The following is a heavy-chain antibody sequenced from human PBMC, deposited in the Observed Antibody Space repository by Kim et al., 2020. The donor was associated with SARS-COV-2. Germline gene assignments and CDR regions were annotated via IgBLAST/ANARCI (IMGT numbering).Heavy chain of an antibody. D-gene: IGHD3-3*01. J-gene: IGHJ4*02. CDR1: GGSISSSSYY. CDR2: IYYSGST. CDR3: ASKWSGYYFNLPLGTFDY. V-gene: IGHV4-39*01. Sequence: SETLSLTCTVSGGSISSSSYYWGWIRQPPGKGLEWIGSIYYSGSTYYNPSLKSRVTISVDTSKNQFSLKLSSVTAADTAVYYFASKWSGYYFNLPLGTFDYWGQGTLVTVSS.